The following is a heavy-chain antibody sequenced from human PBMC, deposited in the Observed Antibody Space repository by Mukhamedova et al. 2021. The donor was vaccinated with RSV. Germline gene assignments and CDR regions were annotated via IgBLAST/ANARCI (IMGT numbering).Heavy chain of an antibody. V-gene: IGHV4-34*01. CDR3: ARGSVAMSLGMDV. Sequence: NTNYNPSLKSRVTISVDTSKNQFSLKLSSVTAADTAVYYCARGSVAMSLGMDVWGQGTTVTVSS. D-gene: IGHD5-12*01. CDR2: NT. J-gene: IGHJ6*02.